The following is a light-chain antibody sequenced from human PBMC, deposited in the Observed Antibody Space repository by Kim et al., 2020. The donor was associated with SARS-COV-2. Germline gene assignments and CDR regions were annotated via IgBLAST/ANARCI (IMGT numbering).Light chain of an antibody. CDR1: RGISVAIYN. Sequence: TCTLRRGISVAIYNIHWYQQKPGSLPQFLLRYKSDSNKQQASGVPSRFSGSKDASTNAGLLVISGLQSQDEADYYCAIWYSNTWVFGGGTQLTVL. J-gene: IGLJ3*02. CDR2: YKSDSNK. CDR3: AIWYSNTWV. V-gene: IGLV5-39*01.